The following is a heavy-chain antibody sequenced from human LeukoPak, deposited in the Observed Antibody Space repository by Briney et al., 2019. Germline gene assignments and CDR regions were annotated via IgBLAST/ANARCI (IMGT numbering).Heavy chain of an antibody. V-gene: IGHV4-34*01. Sequence: SETLSLTCAVYGGSFSGYYWSWIRQPPGKGLEWIGEINHSGSTNYNPSLKSRVTISVDTSKYQFSLKLSSVTAADTAVYYCARAGEFGVIDYWGQGTLVTVSS. D-gene: IGHD3-10*01. CDR2: INHSGST. CDR3: ARAGEFGVIDY. CDR1: GGSFSGYY. J-gene: IGHJ4*02.